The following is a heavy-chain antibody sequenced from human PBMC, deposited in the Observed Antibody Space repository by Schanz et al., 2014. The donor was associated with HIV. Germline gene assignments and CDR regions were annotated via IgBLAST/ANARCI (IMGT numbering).Heavy chain of an antibody. CDR2: INPIYGIA. CDR1: GGTFSSFV. CDR3: ARAAFSSEYYYGMDV. D-gene: IGHD3-3*02. J-gene: IGHJ6*02. Sequence: QLQLVQSGAEVKKPGSSVKVSCKASGGTFSSFVISWVRQARGQGLEWMGGINPIYGIANYAQKFQGRVTIIADESTSTAYMELSSLRSADTAVYFCARAAFSSEYYYGMDVWGQGTTVTVSS. V-gene: IGHV1-69*01.